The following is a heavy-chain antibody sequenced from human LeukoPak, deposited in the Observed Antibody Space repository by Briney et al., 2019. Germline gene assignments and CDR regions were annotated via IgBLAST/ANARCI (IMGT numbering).Heavy chain of an antibody. D-gene: IGHD6-13*01. CDR3: AKVGTFSIAAAGALDY. J-gene: IGHJ4*02. V-gene: IGHV3-74*01. Sequence: PGGSLRLSCAASGFTFSSYWMHWVRHAPGKGLVWVSRINTDGSSTSYADSVKGRFTISRDNSKNTLYLQMNSLRAEDTAVYYCAKVGTFSIAAAGALDYWGQGTLVTVSS. CDR2: INTDGSST. CDR1: GFTFSSYW.